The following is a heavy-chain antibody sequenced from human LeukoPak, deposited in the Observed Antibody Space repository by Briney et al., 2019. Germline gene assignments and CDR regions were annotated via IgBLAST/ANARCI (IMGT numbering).Heavy chain of an antibody. J-gene: IGHJ3*02. CDR1: GFTVSSNY. V-gene: IGHV3-64*01. CDR2: IASHGSYK. Sequence: GGSLRLSCAASGFTVSSNYMSWVRQAPGKGLEYVSGIASHGSYKHYANSVKGRFTISRDNSKNTLYLQMGSLRAEDMAVYFCARDIDDLSGYLDAFDIWGQGTMVTVSS. D-gene: IGHD3-22*01. CDR3: ARDIDDLSGYLDAFDI.